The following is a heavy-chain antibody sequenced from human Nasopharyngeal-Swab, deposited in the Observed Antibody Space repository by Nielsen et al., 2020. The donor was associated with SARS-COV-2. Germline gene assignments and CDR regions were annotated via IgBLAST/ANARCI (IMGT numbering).Heavy chain of an antibody. CDR2: ISSSSGYI. CDR3: ARDNHCSSTSCYLWFSAYYYYMDV. Sequence: VRQAPGKGLEWVSSISSSSGYIYYADSVKGRFTISRDNAKNSLYLQMNSLRAEDTAVYYCARDNHCSSTSCYLWFSAYYYYMDVWGKGTTVTVSS. J-gene: IGHJ6*03. D-gene: IGHD2-2*01. V-gene: IGHV3-21*01.